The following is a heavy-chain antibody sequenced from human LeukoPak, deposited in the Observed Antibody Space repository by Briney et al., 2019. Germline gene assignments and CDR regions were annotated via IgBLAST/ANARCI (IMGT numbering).Heavy chain of an antibody. J-gene: IGHJ4*02. CDR2: ISHDRSNN. V-gene: IGHV3-30-3*01. CDR3: ARDLRGSYMSDY. Sequence: GGSLRLSCAASGFTFSNYAMHWARQAPGKGLEWVAFISHDRSNNCHADSVKGRFTISRDNSKNTLYLLMNSLTDEDTAVYYCARDLRGSYMSDYWGQGTLVTVSS. CDR1: GFTFSNYA. D-gene: IGHD3-10*01.